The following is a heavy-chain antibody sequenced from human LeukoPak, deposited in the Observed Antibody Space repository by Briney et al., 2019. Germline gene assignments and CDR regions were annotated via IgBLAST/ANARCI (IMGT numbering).Heavy chain of an antibody. CDR1: GASISSSTFF. CDR2: ISYSGTT. Sequence: SETLSLTCTVSGASISSSTFFWGWIHQPPGKGLEWIASISYSGTTYYTPSLSSRLTISVDTTKNQFALRLTSVTAADTATYFCARQRVRNWFDPWGQGALVTVSS. V-gene: IGHV4-39*01. CDR3: ARQRVRNWFDP. J-gene: IGHJ5*02.